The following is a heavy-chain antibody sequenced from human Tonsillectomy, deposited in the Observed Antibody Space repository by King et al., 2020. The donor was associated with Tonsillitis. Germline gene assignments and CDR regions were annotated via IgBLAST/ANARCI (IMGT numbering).Heavy chain of an antibody. CDR3: ARLVVIVVVVAATPDYGMDV. Sequence: VQLVESGGGLVKPGGSLRLSCAASGFTFSSYSMNWVRQAPGKGLEWVSSISSSSSYIYYADSVKGRFTISRDNAKNSLYLQMNSLRAEDTAVYYCARLVVIVVVVAATPDYGMDVWGQGTTVTVSS. V-gene: IGHV3-21*01. D-gene: IGHD2-15*01. J-gene: IGHJ6*02. CDR1: GFTFSSYS. CDR2: ISSSSSYI.